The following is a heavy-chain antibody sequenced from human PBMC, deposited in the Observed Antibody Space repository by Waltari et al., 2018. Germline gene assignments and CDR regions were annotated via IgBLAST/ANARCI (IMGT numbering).Heavy chain of an antibody. CDR2: ISYEGSHK. CDR1: GFTFSSYG. J-gene: IGHJ4*02. Sequence: QVQLVESGGGVVQPGRSLRLSCAASGFTFSSYGMHWVRQAPGKGLEWVAVISYEGSHKYYADSVKGRFTISRDNSKNTLYLQMNSLRAEDTAVYYCVHESGYWGQGTLVTVSS. CDR3: VHESGY. V-gene: IGHV3-30*03.